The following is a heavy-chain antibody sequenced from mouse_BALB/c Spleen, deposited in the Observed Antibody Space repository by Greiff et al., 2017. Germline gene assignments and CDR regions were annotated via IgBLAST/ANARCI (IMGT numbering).Heavy chain of an antibody. CDR1: GYSITSDYA. J-gene: IGHJ3*01. CDR2: ISYSGST. Sequence: DVQLQESGPGLVKPSQSLSLTCTVTGYSITSDYAWNWIRQFPGNKLEWMGYISYSGSTSYNPSLKSRISITRDTSKNQFFLQLNSVTTEDTATYYCARGGGNYVFPFAYWGQGTLVTVSA. D-gene: IGHD2-1*01. V-gene: IGHV3-2*02. CDR3: ARGGGNYVFPFAY.